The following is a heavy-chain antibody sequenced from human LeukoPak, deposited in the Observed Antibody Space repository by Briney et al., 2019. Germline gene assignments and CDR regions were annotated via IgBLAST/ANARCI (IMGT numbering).Heavy chain of an antibody. Sequence: SQTLSFTCTVSGGSISSGGYYWSWIRQHPGKGLEWIVYIYYSGSTYYNPSLKSRVTISVDTSKNQFSLKLSSVTAADTAVYYCARVGTTCGGDCYLYYFDYWGQGTLVTVSS. J-gene: IGHJ4*02. D-gene: IGHD2-21*02. CDR2: IYYSGST. CDR1: GGSISSGGYY. CDR3: ARVGTTCGGDCYLYYFDY. V-gene: IGHV4-31*03.